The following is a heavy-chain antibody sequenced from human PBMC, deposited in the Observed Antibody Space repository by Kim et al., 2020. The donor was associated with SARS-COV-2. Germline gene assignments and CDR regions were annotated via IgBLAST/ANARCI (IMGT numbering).Heavy chain of an antibody. CDR1: GFTFSGYW. CDR3: ARAEDTSAPSMDY. J-gene: IGHJ4*02. D-gene: IGHD2-2*01. CDR2: LNYHASAT. Sequence: GGSLRLSCVGSGFTFSGYWMHWVRQAPGKGLVCVSRLNYHASATDYADSVRGRFTISRDNTKNTLYLQMNNLRAEDTAIYYCARAEDTSAPSMDYWGQGTLVAVSS. V-gene: IGHV3-74*01.